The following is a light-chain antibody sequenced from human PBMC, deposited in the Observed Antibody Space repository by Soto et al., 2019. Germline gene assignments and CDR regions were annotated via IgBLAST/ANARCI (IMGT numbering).Light chain of an antibody. CDR1: QSVNSN. CDR3: QQYNFWPPLT. CDR2: DAS. Sequence: EIVMTQSPATLSVSPGERATLSCRASQSVNSNLAWYRQKPGQAPRLLISDASTRATGVPARFSGSGSGTEFTRTISSLQSADSGIYYCQQYNFWPPLTFGGGTKVEIK. V-gene: IGKV3-15*01. J-gene: IGKJ4*01.